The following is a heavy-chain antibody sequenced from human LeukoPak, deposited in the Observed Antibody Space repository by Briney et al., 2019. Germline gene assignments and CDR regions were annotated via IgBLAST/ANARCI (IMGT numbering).Heavy chain of an antibody. D-gene: IGHD3-22*01. J-gene: IGHJ6*02. Sequence: PGGSLRLSCAASGFTFSSYEMNWVRQAPGKGLEWVSYISSSGSIIYYADSVKGRFTISRDNAKNSLYLQMNSLRAEDTAVYYCARDSSYYYDSSGYPPNGYGMDVWGQGTTVTVSS. CDR1: GFTFSSYE. V-gene: IGHV3-48*03. CDR2: ISSSGSII. CDR3: ARDSSYYYDSSGYPPNGYGMDV.